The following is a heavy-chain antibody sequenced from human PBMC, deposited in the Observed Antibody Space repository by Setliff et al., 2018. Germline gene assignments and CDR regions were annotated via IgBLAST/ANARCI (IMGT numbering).Heavy chain of an antibody. D-gene: IGHD3-22*01. CDR1: GGSISSSSYY. Sequence: KPSETLSLTCTVSGGSISSSSYYWGWIRQPPGKGLEWIGSIYYSGSTYYNPSLKSRVTISVDTSKNQFSLKLSSVTAADTAVYYCARDLIPVTYYYDSSGYSGAFDIWGQGTMVTVSS. CDR2: IYYSGST. V-gene: IGHV4-39*07. CDR3: ARDLIPVTYYYDSSGYSGAFDI. J-gene: IGHJ3*02.